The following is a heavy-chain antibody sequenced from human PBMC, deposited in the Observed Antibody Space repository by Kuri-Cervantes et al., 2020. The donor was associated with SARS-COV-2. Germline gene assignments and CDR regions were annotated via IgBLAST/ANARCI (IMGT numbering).Heavy chain of an antibody. V-gene: IGHV3-30*18. CDR1: GFTFSSYG. J-gene: IGHJ4*02. CDR3: AKDYHPLGYCSGGSCWFTH. D-gene: IGHD2-15*01. CDR2: ISYDGSNK. Sequence: GESLKISCAASGFTFSSYGMHWVRQAPGKGLEWVAVISYDGSNKYYADSVKGRFTISRDNSKNTLYLQMNSLRAEDTAVYYCAKDYHPLGYCSGGSCWFTHWGQATLVTVSS.